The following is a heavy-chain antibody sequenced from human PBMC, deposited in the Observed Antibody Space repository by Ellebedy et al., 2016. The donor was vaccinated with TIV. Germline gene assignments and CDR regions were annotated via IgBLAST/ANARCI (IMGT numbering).Heavy chain of an antibody. V-gene: IGHV1-69*13. CDR2: IIPIFGTA. CDR3: ARDVEWLRSFDY. J-gene: IGHJ4*02. CDR1: GGTFSSYA. D-gene: IGHD5-12*01. Sequence: SVKVSXXASGGTFSSYAISWVRQAPGQGLEWMGGIIPIFGTANYAQKFQGRVTITADESTSTAYMELSSLRSEDTAVYYCARDVEWLRSFDYWGQGTLVTVSS.